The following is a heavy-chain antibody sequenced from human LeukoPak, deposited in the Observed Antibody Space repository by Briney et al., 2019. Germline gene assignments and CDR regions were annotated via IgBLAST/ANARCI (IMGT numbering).Heavy chain of an antibody. V-gene: IGHV3-74*01. CDR2: INGDGSST. Sequence: GGSLRLSCAASGFAFNTYWMHWVRQAPGTGLVWVSRINGDGSSTSYADFVKGRFTISRDNAKNSLYLQMNSLRAEDTAVYYCARERADSSGYPVDYWGQGTLVTVSS. CDR3: ARERADSSGYPVDY. D-gene: IGHD3-22*01. J-gene: IGHJ4*02. CDR1: GFAFNTYW.